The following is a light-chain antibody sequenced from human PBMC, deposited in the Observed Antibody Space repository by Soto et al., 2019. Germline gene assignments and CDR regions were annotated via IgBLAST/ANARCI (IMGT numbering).Light chain of an antibody. CDR1: QAISSY. V-gene: IGKV1-9*01. CDR2: AAS. Sequence: DIQLTQSPSFLSASVGDRVTITCRASQAISSYLAWYQQKPGKVPKLLVYAASTLQSGVPSRFRGSGSGTEFTLTISNLQPEDFATYYCQQIHSFPLTFGGGTKVEI. CDR3: QQIHSFPLT. J-gene: IGKJ4*01.